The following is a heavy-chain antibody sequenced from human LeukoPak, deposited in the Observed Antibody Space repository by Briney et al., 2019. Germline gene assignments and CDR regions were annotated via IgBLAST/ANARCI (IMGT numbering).Heavy chain of an antibody. CDR2: IYYSGST. V-gene: IGHV4-39*07. J-gene: IGHJ4*02. D-gene: IGHD3-22*01. CDR3: ARSAGYYDSSAYGDY. Sequence: SETLSLTCTVSGGSISSSSYYWGWIRQPPGTGLEWLGSIYYSGSTYYNPSLKSRVTISVDTSKNQFSLKLSSVTAADTAVYYCARSAGYYDSSAYGDYWGQGTLVTVSS. CDR1: GGSISSSSYY.